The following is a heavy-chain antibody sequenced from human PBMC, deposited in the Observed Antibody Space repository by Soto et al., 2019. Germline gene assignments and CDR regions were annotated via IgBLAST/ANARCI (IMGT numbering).Heavy chain of an antibody. CDR2: IYYSGST. CDR1: GCSISSGGYY. V-gene: IGHV4-31*02. J-gene: IGHJ6*02. D-gene: IGHD3-3*02. Sequence: AXETLSLTCTVAGCSISSGGYYWSWIRQHRGKGLEWIGYIYYSGSTYYNPSLKSRVTISVDTSKNQFSLKLSSVTAADTAVYYCARGHAFYLGGYGMDAWGQGTTVTVSS. CDR3: ARGHAFYLGGYGMDA.